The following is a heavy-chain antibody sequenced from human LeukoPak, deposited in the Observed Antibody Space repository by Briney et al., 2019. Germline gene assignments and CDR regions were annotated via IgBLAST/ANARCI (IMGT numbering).Heavy chain of an antibody. V-gene: IGHV3-30*18. Sequence: GRCLRLSCAASGFTFSSYGMHWVRQAPGKGLEWVAVISYDGSNKYYADSVKGRFTNSRDNSKNTLYLQMNSLRAEDTAVYYCAKEYSSSSVDYWGQGTLVTVSS. CDR2: ISYDGSNK. CDR1: GFTFSSYG. J-gene: IGHJ4*02. CDR3: AKEYSSSSVDY. D-gene: IGHD6-6*01.